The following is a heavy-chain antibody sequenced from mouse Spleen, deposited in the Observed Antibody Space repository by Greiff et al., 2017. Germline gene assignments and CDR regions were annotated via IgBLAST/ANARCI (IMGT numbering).Heavy chain of an antibody. J-gene: IGHJ4*01. Sequence: QVQLQQPGAELVRPGSSVKLSCKASGYTFTSYWMDWVKQRPGQGLEWIGNIYPSDSETHYNQKFKDKATLTVDKSSSTAYMQLSSLTSEDSAVYYCARGYYGSSHYWGQGTSVTVSS. V-gene: IGHV1-61*01. CDR1: GYTFTSYW. CDR3: ARGYYGSSHY. CDR2: IYPSDSET. D-gene: IGHD1-1*01.